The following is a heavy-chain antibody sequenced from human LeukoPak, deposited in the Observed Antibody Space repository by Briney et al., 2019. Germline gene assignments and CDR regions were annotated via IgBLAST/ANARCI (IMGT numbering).Heavy chain of an antibody. D-gene: IGHD3-22*01. V-gene: IGHV4-4*07. Sequence: SETLSLTCTVSGGSISSYYWSWIRQPAGKGLEWIGRIYTSGSTNYNPSLKSRVTISVDTSKNQFSLKLSSVTAADTAVYYCARILFTYYYDSSGPDWGNFDYWGQGTLVTVSS. CDR1: GGSISSYY. CDR2: IYTSGST. J-gene: IGHJ4*02. CDR3: ARILFTYYYDSSGPDWGNFDY.